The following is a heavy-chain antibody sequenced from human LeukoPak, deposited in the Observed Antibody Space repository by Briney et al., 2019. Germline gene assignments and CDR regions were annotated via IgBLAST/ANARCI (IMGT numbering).Heavy chain of an antibody. V-gene: IGHV3-74*01. J-gene: IGHJ4*02. CDR3: ASLRHSDSDY. CDR2: ISPDGTTS. CDR1: GFTFSSYW. Sequence: GGSLRLSCAASGFTFSSYWMHWVRQAPGKGLVWVSRISPDGTTSSYVDSVKGRFTISRDNAKNTLYLQMNSLRAEDTAVYYCASLRHSDSDYWGQGTRVTVSS. D-gene: IGHD2-21*01.